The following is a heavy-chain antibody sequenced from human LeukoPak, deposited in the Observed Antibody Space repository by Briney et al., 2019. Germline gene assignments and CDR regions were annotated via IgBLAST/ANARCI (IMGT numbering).Heavy chain of an antibody. CDR2: IRGSSYI. Sequence: PGRSLRLSCAASGFIFSSYSMNWVRQSPGKGLEWVSSIRGSSYIYYADSVKGRFTISRDNAKNSVYLHVNSLRGDDTAVYYCVRSLGSSSADSWGQGTLVTVSS. V-gene: IGHV3-21*01. J-gene: IGHJ4*02. D-gene: IGHD6-6*01. CDR3: VRSLGSSSADS. CDR1: GFIFSSYS.